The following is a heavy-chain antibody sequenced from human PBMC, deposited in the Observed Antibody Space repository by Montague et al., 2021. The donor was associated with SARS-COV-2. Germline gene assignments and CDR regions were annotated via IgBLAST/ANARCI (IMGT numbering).Heavy chain of an antibody. Sequence: SRRLSCAASGFTFGHYAMHWVRQIPGRGLEWVAGISGTGNDVSYSASLKGRFTISRDNAKNSLFLQMNSLGPEDTALYYCAKVWIGGQSWVYYGLAVWGQGTTVTVSS. CDR2: ISGTGNDV. J-gene: IGHJ6*02. V-gene: IGHV3-9*01. CDR1: GFTFGHYA. D-gene: IGHD2-2*03. CDR3: AKVWIGGQSWVYYGLAV.